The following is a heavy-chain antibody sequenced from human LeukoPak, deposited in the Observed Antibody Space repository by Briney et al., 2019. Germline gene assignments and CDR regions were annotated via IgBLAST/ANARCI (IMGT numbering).Heavy chain of an antibody. CDR3: AHGSKLFPPRVVWFGELFIDY. CDR2: IYWDDDK. D-gene: IGHD3-10*01. Sequence: SGPTLVKPTQTLTLTCTFSGFSLSTSGVGVGWIRQPPGKALEWLALIYWDDDKRYSPSLKSRLTITKDTSKNQVVLTMTNMDPVDTATYYCAHGSKLFPPRVVWFGELFIDYWGQGTLVTVSS. V-gene: IGHV2-5*02. J-gene: IGHJ4*02. CDR1: GFSLSTSGVG.